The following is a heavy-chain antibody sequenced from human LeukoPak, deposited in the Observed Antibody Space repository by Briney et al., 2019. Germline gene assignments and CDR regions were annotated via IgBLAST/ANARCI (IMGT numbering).Heavy chain of an antibody. CDR3: AKNEGGSSSWYHTYYYYGMDV. J-gene: IGHJ6*02. CDR1: GFTFSSYA. Sequence: GGSLRLSCAASGFTFSSYAMSWVRQAPGKGLEWVSAISGSGGSTYYADSVKGRFTISRDNSKNTLYLQMNSLRAEDTAVYYCAKNEGGSSSWYHTYYYYGMDVWGQGTTVTVSS. CDR2: ISGSGGST. D-gene: IGHD6-13*01. V-gene: IGHV3-23*01.